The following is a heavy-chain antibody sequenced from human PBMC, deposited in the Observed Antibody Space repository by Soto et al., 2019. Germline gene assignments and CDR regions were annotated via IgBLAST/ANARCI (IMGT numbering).Heavy chain of an antibody. J-gene: IGHJ3*02. CDR2: INHSGST. CDR1: GGSFSGYY. D-gene: IGHD6-6*01. CDR3: ARWRIAARGWRAFDI. Sequence: LSLTCAVYGGSFSGYYWSWIRQPPGKGLEWIGEINHSGSTNYNPSLKSRVTISVDTSKNQFSLKLSSVTAADTAVYYCARWRIAARGWRAFDIWGQGTMVTVSS. V-gene: IGHV4-34*01.